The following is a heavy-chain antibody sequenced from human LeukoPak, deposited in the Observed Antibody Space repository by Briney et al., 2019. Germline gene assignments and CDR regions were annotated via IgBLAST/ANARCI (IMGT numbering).Heavy chain of an antibody. V-gene: IGHV4-4*07. D-gene: IGHD5-12*01. CDR3: ARGMAAAYDYNWFDS. CDR1: GDSISNYD. J-gene: IGHJ5*01. Sequence: SETLSLTCTVSGDSISNYDWTWIRQPAGKGLEWIGRIYGSGNTRYNPSRKSRVSMSIDTSKNQFSLKLSSVTAADTAVYFCARGMAAAYDYNWFDSWGQGTLVTVTS. CDR2: IYGSGNT.